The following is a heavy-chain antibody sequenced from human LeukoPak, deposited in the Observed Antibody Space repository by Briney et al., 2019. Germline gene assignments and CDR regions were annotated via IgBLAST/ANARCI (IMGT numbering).Heavy chain of an antibody. D-gene: IGHD3-9*01. V-gene: IGHV4-38-2*02. CDR2: IYYSGST. CDR3: ARNDYDILTGSGAFDI. CDR1: GYSISSGYY. Sequence: SETLSLTCTVSGYSISSGYYWGWIRQPPGKGLEWIGSIYYSGSTYYNPSLKSRVTISVDTSKNQFSLKLSSVTAADTAVYYCARNDYDILTGSGAFDIWGQGTMVTVSS. J-gene: IGHJ3*02.